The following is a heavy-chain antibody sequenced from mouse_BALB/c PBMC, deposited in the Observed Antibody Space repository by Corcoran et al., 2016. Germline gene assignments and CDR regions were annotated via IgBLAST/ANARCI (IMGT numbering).Heavy chain of an antibody. CDR1: GYTFPSYW. Sequence: QVQRQKPGDELVRTGVSGRLTGKASGYTFPSYWLHWIKQRPEQGLEGIGEINPSNGGTNYNEKFKSKATLTVDKSSRTAYMQLSSLTSEDSAVYYCARSWGNWGMDYWGQGTSVTVSS. D-gene: IGHD4-1*01. CDR2: INPSNGGT. CDR3: ARSWGNWGMDY. J-gene: IGHJ4*01. V-gene: IGHV1S81*02.